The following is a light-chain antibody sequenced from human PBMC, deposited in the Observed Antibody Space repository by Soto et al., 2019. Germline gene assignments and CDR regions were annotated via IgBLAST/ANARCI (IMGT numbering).Light chain of an antibody. CDR2: GAS. CDR3: QQYNSYWT. V-gene: IGKV3-20*01. J-gene: IGKJ1*01. CDR1: QSVNSNY. Sequence: ESVVTQSPGTLSLSPGERGTLSCRASQSVNSNYLVWYQQKPGQAPRLLIYGASTRAAGITDRFSGSGSGTEFTLTISSLQPDDFATYYCQQYNSYWTFGQGTKVDIK.